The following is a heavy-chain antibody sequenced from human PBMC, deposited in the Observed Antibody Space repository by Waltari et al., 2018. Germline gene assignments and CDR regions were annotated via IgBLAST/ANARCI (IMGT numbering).Heavy chain of an antibody. D-gene: IGHD2-21*01. J-gene: IGHJ3*02. V-gene: IGHV4-38-2*02. CDR2: IYHSGST. CDR3: ARDGVVVPKGAFDI. Sequence: QVQLQESGPGLVKPSETLSLTCAVSGYSISSGSYWGWIRQPPGKGLEWIGSIYHSGSTYYNPSLKSRVTISVDTSKNQFSLKLSSVTAADTAVYYCARDGVVVPKGAFDIWGQGTMVTVSS. CDR1: GYSISSGSY.